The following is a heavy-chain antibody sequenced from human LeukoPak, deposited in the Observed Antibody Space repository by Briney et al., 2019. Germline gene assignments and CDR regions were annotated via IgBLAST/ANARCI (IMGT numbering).Heavy chain of an antibody. CDR3: AREGYYYDSSGYWGIDY. Sequence: PSQTLSLTCTVSGGSISSGSYYWSWIRQPAGKGLEWIGRIYTSGSTNYNPSLKSRVTIPVDTSKNQFSLKLSSVTAADTAVYYCAREGYYYDSSGYWGIDYWGQGTLVTVSS. CDR2: IYTSGST. CDR1: GGSISSGSYY. V-gene: IGHV4-61*02. D-gene: IGHD3-22*01. J-gene: IGHJ4*02.